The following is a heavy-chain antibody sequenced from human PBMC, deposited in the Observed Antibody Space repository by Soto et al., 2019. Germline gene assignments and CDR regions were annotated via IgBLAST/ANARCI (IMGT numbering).Heavy chain of an antibody. J-gene: IGHJ6*02. CDR2: IYHSGST. Sequence: SETLSLTCAVSGYSISGGYYWGWIRQPPGKGLEWIGSIYHSGSTYYNPSLKSRVTISVDTSKHQFSLKLSSVTAADTAVHSPASGGYDYPSYYYYGMDVWGQGTTVTVSS. D-gene: IGHD5-12*01. CDR3: ASGGYDYPSYYYYGMDV. V-gene: IGHV4-38-2*01. CDR1: GYSISGGYY.